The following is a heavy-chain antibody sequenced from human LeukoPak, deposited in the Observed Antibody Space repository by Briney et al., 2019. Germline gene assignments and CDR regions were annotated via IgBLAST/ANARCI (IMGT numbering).Heavy chain of an antibody. Sequence: SGGSLRLSCAASGFTVSSNYMSWVRQAPGKGLEWVSVIYSGGSTYYADSVMGRFTISRHNSRNTLYLQMNSLRAEDTAVYYCARVDTVMAYYFDLWGQGTLVTVSS. CDR1: GFTVSSNY. V-gene: IGHV3-53*04. CDR2: IYSGGST. J-gene: IGHJ4*02. D-gene: IGHD5-18*01. CDR3: ARVDTVMAYYFDL.